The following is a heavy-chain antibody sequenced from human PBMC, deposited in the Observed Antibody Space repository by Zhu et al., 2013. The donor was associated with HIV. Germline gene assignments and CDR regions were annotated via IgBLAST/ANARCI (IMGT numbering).Heavy chain of an antibody. J-gene: IGHJ6*02. V-gene: IGHV1-18*01. D-gene: IGHD3-22*01. CDR1: GYTFNSYG. CDR2: ISAYNGNT. CDR3: ARMYYYDSSGYSYGMDV. Sequence: QVQLVQSGAEVKKPGASVKVSCKASGYTFNSYGINWVRQAPGQGLEWMGWISAYNGNTNYAQRLQGRVTMTTDTSTTTAYMELSRLRSDDTAVYYCARMYYYDSSGYSYGMDVWGQGTTVTVSS.